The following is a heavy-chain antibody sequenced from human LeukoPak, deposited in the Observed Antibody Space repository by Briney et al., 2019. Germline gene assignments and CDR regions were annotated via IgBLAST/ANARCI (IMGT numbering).Heavy chain of an antibody. CDR3: ARAPRGDFRGGYPDV. Sequence: SETLSLTCTVSGGSISSTGYYWGWIRQPPGKGLEWIGSIYYTGSTYYNPSLNSRVTISVDTSKNQFSLKLTSVTAADTAVYYCARAPRGDFRGGYPDVWGKGTTVTVSS. D-gene: IGHD3-3*01. V-gene: IGHV4-39*07. J-gene: IGHJ6*04. CDR2: IYYTGST. CDR1: GGSISSTGYY.